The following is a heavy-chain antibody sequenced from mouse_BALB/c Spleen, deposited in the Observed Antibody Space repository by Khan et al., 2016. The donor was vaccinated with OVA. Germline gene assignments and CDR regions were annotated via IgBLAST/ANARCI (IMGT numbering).Heavy chain of an antibody. CDR2: ISSGGSYT. J-gene: IGHJ3*01. Sequence: DVQLVESGGDLVKPGGSLKLSCATSGFTFSTYGMSWVRQTPDKRLEWVAAISSGGSYTYYPGSVKGRFTISRDNANNTLYLQMSSLKSEDTAIYYCTRLAYYYNSEGFAYWGQGTLVTVSA. CDR3: TRLAYYYNSEGFAY. CDR1: GFTFSTYG. V-gene: IGHV5-6*01. D-gene: IGHD1-1*01.